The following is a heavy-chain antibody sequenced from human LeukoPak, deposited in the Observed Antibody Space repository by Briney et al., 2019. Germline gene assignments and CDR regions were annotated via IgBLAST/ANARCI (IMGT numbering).Heavy chain of an antibody. CDR1: GCTFSSYG. D-gene: IGHD2-2*02. CDR2: ISYDGSNK. V-gene: IGHV3-30*18. J-gene: IGHJ4*02. CDR3: AKDDCSSTSCYMGYYFDY. Sequence: GRSLRLSCAASGCTFSSYGMHWVRQAPGKGLEWVAVISYDGSNKYYADSVKGRFTISRDNSKNTLYLQMNSLRAEDTAVYYCAKDDCSSTSCYMGYYFDYWGQGTLVTVSS.